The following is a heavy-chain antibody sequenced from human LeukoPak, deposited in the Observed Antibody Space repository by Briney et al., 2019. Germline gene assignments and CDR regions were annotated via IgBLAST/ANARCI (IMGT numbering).Heavy chain of an antibody. V-gene: IGHV4-39*07. Sequence: SETLSLTCTVSGASISSTTYYWAWLRQPPGKGLEWIGTLYYVRHTNYNPSLKSRVTISVDTSKNQFSLKLSSVTAADTAVYYCARRPYGSYYWFRPWGQGTLVTVSS. CDR1: GASISSTTYY. CDR2: LYYVRHT. D-gene: IGHD1-26*01. J-gene: IGHJ5*02. CDR3: ARRPYGSYYWFRP.